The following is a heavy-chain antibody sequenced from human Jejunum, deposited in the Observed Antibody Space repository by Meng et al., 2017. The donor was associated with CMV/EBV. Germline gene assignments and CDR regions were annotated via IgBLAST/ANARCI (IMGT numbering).Heavy chain of an antibody. Sequence: SISSSSHHWGWIRQPPGKGLEWIGNLYDSGSAYYNPSLKSRVSISKDTSKNQFSLRLDSVTAADTAVYYCARVRVHSSGWRPFDYWGRGTLVTVSS. CDR3: ARVRVHSSGWRPFDY. CDR2: LYDSGSA. D-gene: IGHD6-19*01. J-gene: IGHJ4*02. V-gene: IGHV4-39*07. CDR1: SISSSSHH.